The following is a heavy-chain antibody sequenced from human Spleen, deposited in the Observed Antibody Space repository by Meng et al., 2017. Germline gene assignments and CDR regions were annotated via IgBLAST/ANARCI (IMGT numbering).Heavy chain of an antibody. CDR2: INWNGGST. J-gene: IGHJ4*02. V-gene: IGHV3-20*01. Sequence: EVQLGESGGGVVRRGGSLRRSCAASGFTFDGYGMTWVRQAPGKGLEWVAGINWNGGSTGYADSVKGRFTISRDNAKNSLYLQMNSLRAEDTAFYHCTIHGGGWAWGQGTLVTVSS. CDR3: TIHGGGWA. CDR1: GFTFDGYG. D-gene: IGHD6-19*01.